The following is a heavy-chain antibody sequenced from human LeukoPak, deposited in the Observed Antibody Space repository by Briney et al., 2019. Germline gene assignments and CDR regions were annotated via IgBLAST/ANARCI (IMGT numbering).Heavy chain of an antibody. V-gene: IGHV1-2*02. J-gene: IGHJ4*02. Sequence: ASVKVSCKASGYTFTGYYMHWVRQAPGQGLEWMGWTNPNSGGTNYAQKFQGRVTMTRDTSISTAYMELSRLRSDDTAVYYCARTMVRGAYRPITYYDYWGQGTLVTVSS. CDR2: TNPNSGGT. CDR1: GYTFTGYY. D-gene: IGHD3-10*01. CDR3: ARTMVRGAYRPITYYDY.